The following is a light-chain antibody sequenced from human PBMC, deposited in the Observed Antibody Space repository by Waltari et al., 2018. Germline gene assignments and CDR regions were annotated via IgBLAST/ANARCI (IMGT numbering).Light chain of an antibody. J-gene: IGLJ1*01. CDR2: GKN. V-gene: IGLV3-19*01. CDR3: NSRDSSGNHIV. CDR1: SLRSYY. Sequence: AVSVALGQTVRITCQGDSLRSYYASWYQQKPGQAPVLVIYGKNNRPSGIPDRFSGSSSGNTASLTITGAQAEDEADYYCNSRDSSGNHIVFGTGTKVTVL.